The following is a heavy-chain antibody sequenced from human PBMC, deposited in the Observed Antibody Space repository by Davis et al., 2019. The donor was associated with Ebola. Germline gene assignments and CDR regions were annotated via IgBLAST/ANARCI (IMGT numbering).Heavy chain of an antibody. J-gene: IGHJ6*02. Sequence: ASVKVSCKASGYTFTSYYMHWVRQAPGQGLEWMGIINPSGGSTSYAQKFQGRVTMTRDTSTSTVYMELSSLRSEDTAVYYCARRSSWANYYYYGMDVWAKGPRSPSP. D-gene: IGHD6-13*01. V-gene: IGHV1-46*01. CDR1: GYTFTSYY. CDR3: ARRSSWANYYYYGMDV. CDR2: INPSGGST.